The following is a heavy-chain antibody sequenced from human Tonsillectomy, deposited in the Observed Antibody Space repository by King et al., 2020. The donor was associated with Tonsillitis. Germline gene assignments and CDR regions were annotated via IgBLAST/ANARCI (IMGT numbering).Heavy chain of an antibody. Sequence: VQLVESGGGLVQPGRSLRLSCAASGFTFDDYAMHWVRQGPGKRLEWVSSISWNSGNIGYGDSVRGRFTISRDNAKNSLYLQMNSLRPEDTALYFCVKDSREYCSATSCYTFDYWGQGTLVTVSS. V-gene: IGHV3-9*01. CDR3: VKDSREYCSATSCYTFDY. D-gene: IGHD2-2*02. CDR1: GFTFDDYA. CDR2: ISWNSGNI. J-gene: IGHJ4*02.